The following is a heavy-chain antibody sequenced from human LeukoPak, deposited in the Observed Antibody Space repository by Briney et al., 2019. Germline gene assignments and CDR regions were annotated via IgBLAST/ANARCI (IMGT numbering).Heavy chain of an antibody. CDR3: ARVDNSGEGYFDC. V-gene: IGHV3-53*01. D-gene: IGHD2-2*03. CDR2: IYSGGST. Sequence: GGSLRLSCAASGFTVSSSYMGWVRQAPGKGLEWISVIYSGGSTYYADSVNGRFRISRDNSKNTVYLQMNILRAEDTAMYYCARVDNSGEGYFDCWGQRTLVTVSS. CDR1: GFTVSSSY. J-gene: IGHJ4*02.